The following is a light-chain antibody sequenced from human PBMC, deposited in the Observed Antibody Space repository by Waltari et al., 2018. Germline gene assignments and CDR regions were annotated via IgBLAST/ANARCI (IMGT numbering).Light chain of an antibody. CDR1: KLGDKY. J-gene: IGLJ1*01. CDR3: QAWDSGAAGV. CDR2: QDS. V-gene: IGLV3-1*01. Sequence: SYELSQPPSVSVSPGQTATISCSGDKLGDKYACCYQQKPGQSPVLVIYQDSRRPSGIPERFSGSNSGNTATLTISGTQAMDEADYYCQAWDSGAAGVFGTGTKVTVL.